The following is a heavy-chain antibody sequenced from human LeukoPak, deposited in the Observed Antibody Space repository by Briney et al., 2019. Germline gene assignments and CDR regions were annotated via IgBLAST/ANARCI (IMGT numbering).Heavy chain of an antibody. CDR2: INPNSGGT. D-gene: IGHD5-24*01. CDR3: ARVGDGYNSGGSFGY. J-gene: IGHJ4*02. Sequence: ASVKVSCKASGYTFTGYYMHWVRQAPGQGLEWMGWINPNSGGTNYAQKFQGRVTTTRDTSISTAYMELSRLRSDDTAVYYCARVGDGYNSGGSFGYWGQGTLVTVSS. CDR1: GYTFTGYY. V-gene: IGHV1-2*02.